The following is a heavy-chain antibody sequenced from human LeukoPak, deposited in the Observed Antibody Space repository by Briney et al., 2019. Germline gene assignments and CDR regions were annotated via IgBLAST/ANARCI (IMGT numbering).Heavy chain of an antibody. CDR2: IIPIFGTA. D-gene: IGHD5-24*01. CDR3: ARAREMATVNWFDP. J-gene: IGHJ5*02. CDR1: GGTFSSYA. V-gene: IGHV1-69*05. Sequence: SVKVSCKASGGTFSSYAIRWVRQAPGQGLEWMGGIIPIFGTANYAQKFQGRVTITTDESTSTAYMELSSLRSEDTAVYYCARAREMATVNWFDPWGQGTLVTVSS.